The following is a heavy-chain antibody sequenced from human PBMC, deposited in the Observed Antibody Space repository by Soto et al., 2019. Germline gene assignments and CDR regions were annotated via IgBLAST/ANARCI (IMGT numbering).Heavy chain of an antibody. CDR3: AREGYYDSSGYYATNGMDV. D-gene: IGHD3-22*01. CDR2: ISGYNGNT. Sequence: GASVKVSCKASGYTFTSYGLSWVRQAPGQGLEWMGWISGYNGNTNYPRKFQGRVTMTTDTSTTTTYMELTSLRSDDTAVYFRAREGYYDSSGYYATNGMDVWGQGTTVTVSS. V-gene: IGHV1-18*01. J-gene: IGHJ6*02. CDR1: GYTFTSYG.